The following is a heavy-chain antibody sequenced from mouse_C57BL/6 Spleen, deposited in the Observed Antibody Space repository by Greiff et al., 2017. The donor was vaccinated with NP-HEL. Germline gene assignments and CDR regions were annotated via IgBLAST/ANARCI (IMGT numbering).Heavy chain of an antibody. V-gene: IGHV5-17*01. CDR1: GFTFSDYG. J-gene: IGHJ3*01. CDR3: ARRREDYVAWFAY. CDR2: ISSGSSTI. Sequence: EVMLVESGGGLVKPGGSLKLSCAASGFTFSDYGMHWVRQAPEKGLEWVAYISSGSSTIYYADTVKGRFTISRDNAKNTLFLQMTSLRSEDTAMYYCARRREDYVAWFAYWGQGTLVTVSA. D-gene: IGHD1-1*01.